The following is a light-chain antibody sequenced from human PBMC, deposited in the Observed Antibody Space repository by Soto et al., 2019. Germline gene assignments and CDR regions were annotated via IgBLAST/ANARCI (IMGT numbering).Light chain of an antibody. J-gene: IGKJ4*01. CDR1: QSVSSY. CDR2: DAS. CDR3: QQRSNWPLT. V-gene: IGKV3-11*01. Sequence: EIVLTQSPSTLSLSAGERATLSCRASQSVSSYLAWYQQKPGQAPRLLIYDASNRATGIPARFSGSGSGTDFTLTISSLETEDFAVYYCQQRSNWPLTFGGGTKVDIK.